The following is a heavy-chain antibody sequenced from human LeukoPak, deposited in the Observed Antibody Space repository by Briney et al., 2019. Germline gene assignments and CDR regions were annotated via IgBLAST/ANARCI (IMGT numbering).Heavy chain of an antibody. V-gene: IGHV5-51*01. CDR3: ARRSSGSYSVGGYYYYMDV. Sequence: GESLKISCKGSGYSFTSYWIGWVRQMPGEGLEWMGIIYPGDSDTRYSPSFQGQVTISADKSISTAYLQWSSLKASDTAMYYCARRSSGSYSVGGYYYYMDVWGKGTTVTVSS. D-gene: IGHD1-26*01. CDR1: GYSFTSYW. J-gene: IGHJ6*03. CDR2: IYPGDSDT.